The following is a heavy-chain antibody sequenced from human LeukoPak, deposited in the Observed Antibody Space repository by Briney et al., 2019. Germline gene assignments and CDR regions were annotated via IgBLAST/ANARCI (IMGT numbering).Heavy chain of an antibody. J-gene: IGHJ4*02. CDR2: ISGSGGST. CDR3: AKQFGEFPSFDY. CDR1: GFTFSSYA. Sequence: GGSLRLSCAVSGFTFSSYAMSWVRQAPGKGLEWVSAISGSGGSTYYADSVKGRFTISRDNSKNTLYLQMNSLRAEDTAVYYCAKQFGEFPSFDYWGQGTLVTVSS. V-gene: IGHV3-23*01. D-gene: IGHD3-10*01.